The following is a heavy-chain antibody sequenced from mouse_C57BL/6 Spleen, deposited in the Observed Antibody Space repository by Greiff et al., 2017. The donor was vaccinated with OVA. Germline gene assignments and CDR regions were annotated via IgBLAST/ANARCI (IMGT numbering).Heavy chain of an antibody. V-gene: IGHV1-52*01. J-gene: IGHJ4*01. D-gene: IGHD6-1*01. CDR3: ARDPLGMDY. CDR2: IDPSDSET. Sequence: QVQLQQPGAELVRPGSSVKLSCKASGYTFTSYWMHWVKQRPIKGLEWIGNIDPSDSETHYTQKFKDKATLTVDKSSSTAYMQLSSLTYEDSAVYYCARDPLGMDYWGQGTSVTVSS. CDR1: GYTFTSYW.